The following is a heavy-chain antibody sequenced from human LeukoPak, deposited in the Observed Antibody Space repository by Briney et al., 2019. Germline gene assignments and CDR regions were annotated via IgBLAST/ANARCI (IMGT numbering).Heavy chain of an antibody. D-gene: IGHD2-15*01. CDR1: GGSFSGYY. J-gene: IGHJ1*01. Sequence: KPSETLSLTCAVYGGSFSGYYWSWIRQPPGKGLEWIGEINHSGSTNYNPSLKSRVTISVDTSKNQFSLKLSSVTAADTAMYYCARRLLGYCSGGSCYSGYFQHWGQGTLVTVSS. V-gene: IGHV4-34*01. CDR3: ARRLLGYCSGGSCYSGYFQH. CDR2: INHSGST.